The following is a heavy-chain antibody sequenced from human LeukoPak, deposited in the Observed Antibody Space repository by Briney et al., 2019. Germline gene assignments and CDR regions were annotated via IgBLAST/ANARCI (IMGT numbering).Heavy chain of an antibody. V-gene: IGHV1-18*01. Sequence: XQXXGXXLXWMGWISAYNGNTNYAQKLQGRVTMTTDTSTSTAYMELRSLRSDDTAVYYCARGHYSSSWWGVWGKGTTVTVSS. CDR2: ISAYNGNT. D-gene: IGHD6-13*01. J-gene: IGHJ6*04. CDR3: ARGHYSSSWWGV.